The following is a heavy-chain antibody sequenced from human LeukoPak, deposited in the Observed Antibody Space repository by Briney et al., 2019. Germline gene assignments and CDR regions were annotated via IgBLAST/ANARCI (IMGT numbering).Heavy chain of an antibody. V-gene: IGHV3-48*02. J-gene: IGHJ4*02. CDR2: ISSSSDTI. D-gene: IGHD4-23*01. CDR3: ARGGTVVTPLGY. CDR1: GFTFSSYS. Sequence: GGSLRLSCAASGFTFSSYSMNWVRQAPGKGLDWISYISSSSDTIYYADSVKGRFTISRDNAKNSLFLQMNSLRDEDTAVYYCARGGTVVTPLGYWGQGTLVAVSS.